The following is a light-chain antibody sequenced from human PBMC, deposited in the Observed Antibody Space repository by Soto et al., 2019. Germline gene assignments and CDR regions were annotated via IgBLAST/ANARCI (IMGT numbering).Light chain of an antibody. CDR3: QQYSAWPNT. CDR2: GAS. Sequence: EIVMTQSPVTLSVSPGQTATLSCRASQSVSDNLAWYRQRPGQAPRLLIYGASARASGIPVRSSGSGSGIEFTLTISSLQSDDVAIYFCQQYSAWPNTFGQGTKLAI. V-gene: IGKV3-15*01. J-gene: IGKJ2*01. CDR1: QSVSDN.